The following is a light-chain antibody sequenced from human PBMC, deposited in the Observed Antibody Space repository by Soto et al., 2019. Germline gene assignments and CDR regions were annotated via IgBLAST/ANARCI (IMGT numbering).Light chain of an antibody. Sequence: DILLTQSPATLSLSPGERATLSCRASQSFSGYLAWYQQKPGQAPRLLIYDASKRATGIPARFSGRGSGTDFTLTISSLEPEDFAVYYCQQSSNWPPVITFGQGTRLEIK. V-gene: IGKV3-11*01. CDR2: DAS. J-gene: IGKJ5*01. CDR3: QQSSNWPPVIT. CDR1: QSFSGY.